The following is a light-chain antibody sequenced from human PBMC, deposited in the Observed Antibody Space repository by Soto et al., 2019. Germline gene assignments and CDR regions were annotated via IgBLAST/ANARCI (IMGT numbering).Light chain of an antibody. V-gene: IGLV2-8*01. J-gene: IGLJ2*01. Sequence: QSALTQPPSASGSPGQSVTISCTGTSSDVGGYNYVSWYQQHPGKAPKFMIYEVSKRPSGVPDRFSGSKSGNTASLPVSGLQAEDEADYYCSSYAGSNNVLFGGGTKLTVL. CDR3: SSYAGSNNVL. CDR1: SSDVGGYNY. CDR2: EVS.